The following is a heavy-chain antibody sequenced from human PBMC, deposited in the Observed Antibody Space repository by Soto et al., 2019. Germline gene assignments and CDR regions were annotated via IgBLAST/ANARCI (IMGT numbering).Heavy chain of an antibody. CDR2: IYHSGST. Sequence: QVQLQETGPGLVKPSGTLSLTCAVSGGSISSSNWWSWVRQPPGKGLEWIGEIYHSGSTNYNPSLKSRVTISVGKSKNQFSLKLSSVTAADTAVYYCARCTYYDFWSGYYDYWGQGTLVTVSS. D-gene: IGHD3-3*01. CDR3: ARCTYYDFWSGYYDY. V-gene: IGHV4-4*02. CDR1: GGSISSSNW. J-gene: IGHJ4*02.